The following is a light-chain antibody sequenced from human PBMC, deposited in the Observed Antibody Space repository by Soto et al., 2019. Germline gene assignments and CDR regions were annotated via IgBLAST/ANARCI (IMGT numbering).Light chain of an antibody. CDR1: SSDVGSYNL. Sequence: QSALTQPASVSGSPGQSITISCTGTSSDVGSYNLVSWYQQHPGKAPKLMIYEGSKRPSGVSKRFSGSKSGNTASLTISGLQAEDEADYYCCSYAGSSSCVFGGGTKVTVL. J-gene: IGLJ3*02. V-gene: IGLV2-23*01. CDR2: EGS. CDR3: CSYAGSSSCV.